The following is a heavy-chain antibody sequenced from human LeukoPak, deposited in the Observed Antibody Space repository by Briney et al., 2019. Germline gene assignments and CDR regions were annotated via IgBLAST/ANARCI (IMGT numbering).Heavy chain of an antibody. CDR2: IYYSGST. CDR3: ARDGVATRGTIPGNYFDY. V-gene: IGHV4-59*01. Sequence: SETLSLTCTVSGGSISSYYWSWIRQPPGKGLEWIGYIYYSGSTNYNPSLKSRVTISVDTSKNQFSLKLSSVTAADTAVYYCARDGVATRGTIPGNYFDYWGQGTLVTVSS. J-gene: IGHJ4*02. CDR1: GGSISSYY. D-gene: IGHD5-12*01.